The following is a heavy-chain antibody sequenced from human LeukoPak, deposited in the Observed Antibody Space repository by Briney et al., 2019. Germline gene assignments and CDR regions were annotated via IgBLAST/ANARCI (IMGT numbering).Heavy chain of an antibody. D-gene: IGHD3-10*01. V-gene: IGHV4-59*01. J-gene: IGHJ5*02. CDR1: GGSISSYY. Sequence: SETLSLTCTVSGGSISSYYWNWMRQPPGKGLEWIVHIYYSGSTNYNPSLKSRVTISVDTSKNQFSLKLSSVTAADTAVYYCAKSYMGMGWFDPWGQGTLVTVSS. CDR2: IYYSGST. CDR3: AKSYMGMGWFDP.